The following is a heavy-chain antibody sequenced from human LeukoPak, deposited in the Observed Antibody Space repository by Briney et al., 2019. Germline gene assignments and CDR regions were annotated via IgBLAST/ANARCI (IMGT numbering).Heavy chain of an antibody. CDR1: GGSISSYY. Sequence: PSETLSLTCTVSGGSISSYYWSWIRQPPGKGLEWIGYIYYSGSTNYNPSLKSRVTMSVDTSKNQFSLKLSSVTAADTAVYYCASTSEGYCSGGSCYATPYFDYWGQGTLVTVSS. J-gene: IGHJ4*02. V-gene: IGHV4-59*01. D-gene: IGHD2-15*01. CDR2: IYYSGST. CDR3: ASTSEGYCSGGSCYATPYFDY.